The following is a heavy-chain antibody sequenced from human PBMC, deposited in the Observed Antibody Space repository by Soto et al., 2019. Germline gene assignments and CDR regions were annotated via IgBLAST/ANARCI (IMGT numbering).Heavy chain of an antibody. V-gene: IGHV1-46*01. D-gene: IGHD6-19*01. CDR1: GYTFTSYY. Sequence: QVQLVQSGAEVKKPGASVKVSCKASGYTFTSYYIHWVRQAPGQGLEWMGIINPSGSSTGYAQKFQGRVTLSRATSPSTAYLELRSRRSEDTSVYSCARWVHVDDRVWVAVALNWGQGTTVTVSS. J-gene: IGHJ6*02. CDR3: ARWVHVDDRVWVAVALN. CDR2: INPSGSST.